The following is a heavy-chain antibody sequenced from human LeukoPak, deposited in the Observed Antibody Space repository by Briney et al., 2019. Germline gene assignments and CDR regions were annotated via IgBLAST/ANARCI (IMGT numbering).Heavy chain of an antibody. CDR3: ARGRSWEDTAMVTAGGGHDC. V-gene: IGHV4-34*01. CDR2: INHSGST. J-gene: IGHJ4*02. Sequence: SETLSLTCAVYGGSFSGYYWSWIRQPPGKGLEWIGEINHSGSTNYNPSLKSRVTISVDTSKNQFSLKLSSVTAADTAVYYCARGRSWEDTAMVTAGGGHDCWGQGTLVTVSS. CDR1: GGSFSGYY. D-gene: IGHD5-18*01.